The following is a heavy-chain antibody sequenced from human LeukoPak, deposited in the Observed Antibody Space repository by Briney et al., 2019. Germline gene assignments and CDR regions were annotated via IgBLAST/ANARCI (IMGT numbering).Heavy chain of an antibody. D-gene: IGHD3-3*01. CDR2: ISSSSSTI. CDR1: GFTFSSYS. CDR3: ARDTYDFWSGYYEKVFDY. J-gene: IGHJ4*02. V-gene: IGHV3-48*01. Sequence: GGSLRLSCAASGFTFSSYSMNWVRQAPGKGLEWVSYISSSSSTIYYADSVKGRFTISRDNAKNSLYLQMNSLRAEDTAVYYCARDTYDFWSGYYEKVFDYWGQGTLVTVSS.